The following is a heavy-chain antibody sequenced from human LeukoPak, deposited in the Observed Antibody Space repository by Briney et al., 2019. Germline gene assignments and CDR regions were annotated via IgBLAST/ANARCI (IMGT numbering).Heavy chain of an antibody. V-gene: IGHV3-21*01. D-gene: IGHD6-13*01. Sequence: PGGSLRLSCAASGFTFSSYAMSWVRQAPGKGVEGVSSISSSSSYIYYADSVKGRFTISRDNAKNSLYLQMNSLRAEDTAVYYCARTAAGRALDYWGQGTLVTVSS. CDR2: ISSSSSYI. CDR3: ARTAAGRALDY. CDR1: GFTFSSYA. J-gene: IGHJ4*02.